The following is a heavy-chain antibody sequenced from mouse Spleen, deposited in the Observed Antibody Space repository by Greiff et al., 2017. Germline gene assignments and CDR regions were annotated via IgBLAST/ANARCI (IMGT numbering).Heavy chain of an antibody. CDR2: ISSGGSYT. CDR3: ARQRGYDYAMDY. CDR1: GFTFSSYA. D-gene: IGHD2-3*01. V-gene: IGHV5-9-3*01. J-gene: IGHJ4*01. Sequence: EVKLMESGGGLVKPGGSLKLSCAASGFTFSSYAMSWVRQTPEKRLEWVATISSGGSYTYYPDSVKGRFTISRDNAKNTLYLQMSSLRSEDTAMYYCARQRGYDYAMDYWGQGTSVTVSS.